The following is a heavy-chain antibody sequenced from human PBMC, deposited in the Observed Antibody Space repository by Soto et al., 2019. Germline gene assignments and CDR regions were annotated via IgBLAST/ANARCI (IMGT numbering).Heavy chain of an antibody. Sequence: ASVKVSCKASGGTFSSYAISWVRQAPGQGLEWMGGIIPIFGTANYAQKFQGRVTITADESTSTAYMELSSLRSEDTAVYYCARHSLGIVATISNYYYYYGMDVWGQGTTVTVSS. CDR2: IIPIFGTA. D-gene: IGHD5-12*01. V-gene: IGHV1-69*13. CDR3: ARHSLGIVATISNYYYYYGMDV. J-gene: IGHJ6*02. CDR1: GGTFSSYA.